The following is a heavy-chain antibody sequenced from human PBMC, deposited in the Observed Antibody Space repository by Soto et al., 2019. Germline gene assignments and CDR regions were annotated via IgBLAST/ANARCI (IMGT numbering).Heavy chain of an antibody. Sequence: PGGSLRLSCVASGFTFTSYWMGWVRQAPGKGLEWVANIKGDGSEKRYVDSVKGRLTISRDNAKNSVYLQMNSLRVEDTALYYCGRDEVRNGVGVWGQGTTVTVSS. J-gene: IGHJ6*02. CDR1: GFTFTSYW. V-gene: IGHV3-7*01. CDR2: IKGDGSEK. CDR3: GRDEVRNGVGV.